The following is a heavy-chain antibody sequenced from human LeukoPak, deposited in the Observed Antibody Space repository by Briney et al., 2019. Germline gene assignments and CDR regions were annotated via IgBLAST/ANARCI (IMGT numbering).Heavy chain of an antibody. CDR1: GGSISSYY. CDR3: ARSYYDFWSGYHTNFYYYYGMDV. J-gene: IGHJ6*02. D-gene: IGHD3-3*01. CDR2: IYYSGST. Sequence: SETLSLTCTVSGGSISSYYWSWIRQPPGKGLEWIGYIYYSGSTNYNPSLKSQVTISVDTSKNQFSLKLSSVTAADTAVYYCARSYYDFWSGYHTNFYYYYGMDVWGQGTTVTVSS. V-gene: IGHV4-59*01.